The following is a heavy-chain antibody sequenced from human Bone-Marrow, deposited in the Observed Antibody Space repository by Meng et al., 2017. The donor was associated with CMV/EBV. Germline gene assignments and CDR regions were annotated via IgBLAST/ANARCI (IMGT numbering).Heavy chain of an antibody. CDR1: GYTFTGYY. CDR3: ARVGLRGAYWFDP. V-gene: IGHV1-2*02. CDR2: INPNSGGT. D-gene: IGHD3-16*01. Sequence: GSVKVSCKASGYTFTGYYMHWVRQAPGQGLEWMGCINPNSGGTKYAQKFQGRVTMTRDTSISTAYMELSRLRSDDTVVFYCARVGLRGAYWFDPWGQGTLVTVSS. J-gene: IGHJ5*02.